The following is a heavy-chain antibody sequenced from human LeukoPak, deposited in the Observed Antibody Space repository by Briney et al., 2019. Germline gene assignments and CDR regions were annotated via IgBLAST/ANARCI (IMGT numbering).Heavy chain of an antibody. CDR1: GFTFSSYW. V-gene: IGHV3-7*01. J-gene: IGHJ4*02. CDR2: IKQDGRGK. CDR3: ARDYCSGASCYFFDY. D-gene: IGHD2-15*01. Sequence: GGSLRLSCAASGFTFSSYWMTWVRQAPGKRLEGVANIKQDGRGKYCVDSVKGRFTISRDNAKNSLYLQMNSLRAEDTAVYYCARDYCSGASCYFFDYWGQGTLVTVSS.